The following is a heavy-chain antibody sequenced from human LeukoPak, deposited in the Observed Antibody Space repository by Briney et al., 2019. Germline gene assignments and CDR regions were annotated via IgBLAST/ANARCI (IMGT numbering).Heavy chain of an antibody. CDR3: ARQIASAGTAGFDF. J-gene: IGHJ4*02. CDR2: IYSTGST. D-gene: IGHD6-13*01. Sequence: KASETLSLTCTVSGGSISSYYWSWIRQPAGKGLEWIGRIYSTGSTNYNPSLKSRVTMSVDTSKNQFSLRLRSVTAADTAVYYCARQIASAGTAGFDFWGQGALVTVSS. V-gene: IGHV4-4*07. CDR1: GGSISSYY.